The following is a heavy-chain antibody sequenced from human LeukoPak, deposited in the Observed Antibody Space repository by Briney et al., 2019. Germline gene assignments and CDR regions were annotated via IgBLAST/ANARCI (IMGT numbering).Heavy chain of an antibody. CDR3: ARDYSYGPQEYYFDY. J-gene: IGHJ4*02. V-gene: IGHV7-4-1*02. CDR2: INTNTGNP. CDR1: GYTFTSYA. D-gene: IGHD5-18*01. Sequence: GASVKVSCKAPGYTFTSYAMNWVRQAPGQGLEWMGWINTNTGNPTYAQGFTGRFVFSLDTSVSTAYLQISSLKAEDTAVYYCARDYSYGPQEYYFDYWGQGTLVTVSS.